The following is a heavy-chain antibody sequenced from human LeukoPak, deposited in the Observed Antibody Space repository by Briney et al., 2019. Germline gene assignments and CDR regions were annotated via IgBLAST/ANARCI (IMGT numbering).Heavy chain of an antibody. CDR2: ISYDGSNT. J-gene: IGHJ3*02. CDR1: GLTFSTYT. V-gene: IGHV3-30*04. Sequence: GGSLRLSCAASGLTFSTYTMHWVRQAPGKGLEWVALISYDGSNTYYADSVKGRFTISRDNSKNTMYLQVNSLRAEDTAVYYCAKTGYSSSRSAFDIWGQGTMVTVSS. CDR3: AKTGYSSSRSAFDI. D-gene: IGHD6-13*01.